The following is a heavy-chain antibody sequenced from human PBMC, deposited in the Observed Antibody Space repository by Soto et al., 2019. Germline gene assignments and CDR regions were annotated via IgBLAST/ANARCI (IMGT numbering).Heavy chain of an antibody. CDR2: INAGNGNT. CDR3: ARDHPVTSYGDHGGY. D-gene: IGHD4-17*01. Sequence: GASVRVSCKTSGYAFTTYAVHWVRQAPVRMLEWMGCINAGNGNTKYSQKFQGRVTITRDTSARTAYTELSSLRSEDTAVYYCARDHPVTSYGDHGGYWAQGTLVTVSS. J-gene: IGHJ4*02. CDR1: GYAFTTYA. V-gene: IGHV1-3*01.